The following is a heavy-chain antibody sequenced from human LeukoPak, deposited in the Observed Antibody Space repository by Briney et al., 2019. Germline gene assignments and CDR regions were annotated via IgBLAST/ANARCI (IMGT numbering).Heavy chain of an antibody. D-gene: IGHD2-15*01. CDR3: ARGRGYCSGGSCYVFVY. CDR1: GGTFSSYA. V-gene: IGHV1-69*13. Sequence: SVKVSCKASGGTFSSYAISWVRQAPGQGLEWMGGIIPIFGTANYAQKFQGRVTITADESTSTAYMELSSLRSEDTAVYYCARGRGYCSGGSCYVFVYWGQGTLVTVSS. CDR2: IIPIFGTA. J-gene: IGHJ4*02.